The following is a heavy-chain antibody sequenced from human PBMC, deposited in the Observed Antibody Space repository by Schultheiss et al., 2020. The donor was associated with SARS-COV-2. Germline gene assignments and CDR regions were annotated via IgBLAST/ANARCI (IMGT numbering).Heavy chain of an antibody. CDR2: IYYSGST. CDR1: GGSISSSSYY. D-gene: IGHD6-13*01. V-gene: IGHV4-39*01. Sequence: SETLSLTCTVSGGSISSSSYYWGWIRQPPGKGLEWIGSIYYSGSTYYNPSLKSRVTISVDTSKNQFSLKLSSVTAADTAVYYCARQYSSSWYQFNWFDPWGQGTLVTVSS. CDR3: ARQYSSSWYQFNWFDP. J-gene: IGHJ5*02.